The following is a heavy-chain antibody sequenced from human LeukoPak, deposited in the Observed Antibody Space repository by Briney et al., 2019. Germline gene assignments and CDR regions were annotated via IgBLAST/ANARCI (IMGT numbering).Heavy chain of an antibody. D-gene: IGHD3-10*01. CDR2: IYTSGST. J-gene: IGHJ4*02. V-gene: IGHV4-61*02. CDR3: ARQKNYGSGSYYNTYDY. Sequence: ASETLSLTCTVSGGSISSGSYYWSWIRQPAGKGLEWIGRIYTSGSTNYNPSLKSRVTISVDTSKNQFSLKLSSVTAADTAVYYCARQKNYGSGSYYNTYDYWGQGTLVTVSS. CDR1: GGSISSGSYY.